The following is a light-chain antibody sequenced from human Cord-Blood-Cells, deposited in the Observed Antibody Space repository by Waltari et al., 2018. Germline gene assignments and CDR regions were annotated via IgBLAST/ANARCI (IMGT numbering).Light chain of an antibody. J-gene: IGLJ3*02. V-gene: IGLV1-47*01. Sequence: QSVLTQPPSASGTPGQRVTISCSGSSSNIGSNYVYWYQQLPGTAPNLRIYKNKRRTSEVPDRFSGSKSGTSASLAISGLRSEDEADYYCAAWDDSLSGWVFGGGTKLTVL. CDR2: KNK. CDR1: SSNIGSNY. CDR3: AAWDDSLSGWV.